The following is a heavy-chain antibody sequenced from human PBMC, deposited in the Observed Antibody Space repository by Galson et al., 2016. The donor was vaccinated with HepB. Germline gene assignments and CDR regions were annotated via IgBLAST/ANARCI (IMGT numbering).Heavy chain of an antibody. CDR2: IWYDGSNT. CDR3: ARQERVSYRGSLDY. J-gene: IGHJ4*02. CDR1: GFTFSDFG. D-gene: IGHD3-16*02. Sequence: SLRLSCAASGFTFSDFGMHWVRQAPGKGLEWVGVIWYDGSNTHHADSVKGRFTISRDNSKNMLFLQMESLTAEDTAVYYCARQERVSYRGSLDYWGQGILVTVSS. V-gene: IGHV3-33*01.